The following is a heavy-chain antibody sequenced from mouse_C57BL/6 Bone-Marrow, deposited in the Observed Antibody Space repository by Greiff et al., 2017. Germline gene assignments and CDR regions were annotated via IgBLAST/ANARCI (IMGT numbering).Heavy chain of an antibody. V-gene: IGHV5-16*01. Sequence: EVKLVESEGGLVQPGRSMKLSCTASGFTFSDYYMAWVRQVPEKGLEWVANINYDGSSTYYLDSLKSRFIISRDNAKNILYLQMSSLKSEDTATYYCARGWLLRDYAMDYWGQGTSVTVSS. CDR3: ARGWLLRDYAMDY. CDR2: INYDGSST. D-gene: IGHD2-3*01. J-gene: IGHJ4*01. CDR1: GFTFSDYY.